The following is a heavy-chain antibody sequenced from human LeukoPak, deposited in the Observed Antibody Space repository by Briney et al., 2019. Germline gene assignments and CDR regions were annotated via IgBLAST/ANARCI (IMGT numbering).Heavy chain of an antibody. Sequence: PGGSLRLSCSASGFTFSNSAMYWVRQAPGKGLEYVSSISANGGDTYYADSVKGRLTISRDNSKNTLYLQMNSLRAEDTALYYCAKYQGSTGRYYYFHYWGQGALVTVSS. D-gene: IGHD2-2*01. J-gene: IGHJ4*02. CDR2: ISANGGDT. CDR1: GFTFSNSA. V-gene: IGHV3-64*04. CDR3: AKYQGSTGRYYYFHY.